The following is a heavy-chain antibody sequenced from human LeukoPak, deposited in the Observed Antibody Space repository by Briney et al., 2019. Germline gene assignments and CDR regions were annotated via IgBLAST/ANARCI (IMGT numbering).Heavy chain of an antibody. CDR2: IRYDGSNK. CDR1: GFTFSSYG. Sequence: GGSLRLSCAASGFTFSSYGMHWVRQAPGKGLEWVAFIRYDGSNKYYADPVKGRFAISRDNSKNTLYLQMNSLRAEDTAVYYCAKGAVSSRYPRRVLRFLEWHTDYWGQGTLVTVSS. D-gene: IGHD3-3*01. CDR3: AKGAVSSRYPRRVLRFLEWHTDY. J-gene: IGHJ4*02. V-gene: IGHV3-30*02.